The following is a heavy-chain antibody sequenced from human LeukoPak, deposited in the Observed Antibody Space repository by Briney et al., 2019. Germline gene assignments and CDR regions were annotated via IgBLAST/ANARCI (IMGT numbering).Heavy chain of an antibody. Sequence: SETLSLTCTVSGYSISSGYYWGWIRQPPGKGLDWIGSIYHSGSTYYNPSLKSRVTISVDTSKNQFSLKLSSVTAADTAVYHCAASYGDYVVGWFDPWGQGTLVTVSS. CDR3: AASYGDYVVGWFDP. D-gene: IGHD4-17*01. V-gene: IGHV4-38-2*02. CDR2: IYHSGST. CDR1: GYSISSGYY. J-gene: IGHJ5*02.